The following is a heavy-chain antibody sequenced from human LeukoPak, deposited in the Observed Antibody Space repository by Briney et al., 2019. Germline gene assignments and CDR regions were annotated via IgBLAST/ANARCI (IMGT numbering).Heavy chain of an antibody. Sequence: GGSLRLSCAASGFTFSSYAMSWVRQAPGKRLEWVAHINPDGRDTYYVDSVKGRFTISRDNAQNSMYLQMNSLRVEDTAVYYCTSWGDTTAEYFQRWGQGTLVTVSS. D-gene: IGHD2-21*02. CDR3: TSWGDTTAEYFQR. CDR2: INPDGRDT. V-gene: IGHV3-7*01. J-gene: IGHJ1*01. CDR1: GFTFSSYA.